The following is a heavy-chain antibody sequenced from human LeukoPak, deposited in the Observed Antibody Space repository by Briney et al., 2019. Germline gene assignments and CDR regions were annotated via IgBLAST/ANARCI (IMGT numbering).Heavy chain of an antibody. CDR1: GGSISSGGYS. V-gene: IGHV4-30-2*02. D-gene: IGHD2-15*01. CDR2: IYHSGST. Sequence: SETLSLTCAVSGGSISSGGYSWSWIRQPPGKGLEWIGYIYHSGSTNYNPSLKSRVTISVDTSKNQFSLKLTSVTAADTAVYYCARYCSGGSCGFDPWGQGTLVTVSS. CDR3: ARYCSGGSCGFDP. J-gene: IGHJ5*02.